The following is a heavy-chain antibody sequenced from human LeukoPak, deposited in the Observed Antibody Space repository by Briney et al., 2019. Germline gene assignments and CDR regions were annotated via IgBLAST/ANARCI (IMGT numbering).Heavy chain of an antibody. D-gene: IGHD2/OR15-2a*01. CDR2: INSDGSST. J-gene: IGHJ4*02. Sequence: PGGSLRLSCAASGFTFSSYWMHWVRQAPGKGLVWVSRINSDGSSTSYADSVKGRFTISRDNAKSTLYLQMNSLRAEDTAVYYCASSTWAPTLDYWGQGTLVTVSS. CDR3: ASSTWAPTLDY. V-gene: IGHV3-74*01. CDR1: GFTFSSYW.